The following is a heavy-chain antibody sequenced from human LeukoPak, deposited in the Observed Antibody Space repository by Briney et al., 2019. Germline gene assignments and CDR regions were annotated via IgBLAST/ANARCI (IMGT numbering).Heavy chain of an antibody. V-gene: IGHV4-4*02. CDR3: AREVHDYIAAARGGCDY. CDR2: IYHSGST. D-gene: IGHD6-13*01. J-gene: IGHJ4*02. CDR1: GGSISSSNW. Sequence: SGTLSLTCAVSGGSISSSNWWSWVRQPPGKGLERIGEIYHSGSTNYNPSLKSRVTISVDKSKNQFSLKLSSVTAADTAVYYCAREVHDYIAAARGGCDYWGQGTLVTVSS.